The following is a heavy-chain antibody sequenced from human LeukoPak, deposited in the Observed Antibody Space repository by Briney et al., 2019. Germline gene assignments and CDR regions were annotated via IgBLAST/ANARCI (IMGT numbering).Heavy chain of an antibody. Sequence: ASVKASCKPSGPTFSSYAISWVRQAPGHGLEWMGGIIPIFGTAEYAQKFQGRVTVTADKSTITAYMELSSLRSEDPAVYYCARVRANRALLDWFDPWGRGALDSVSS. V-gene: IGHV1-69*06. J-gene: IGHJ5*02. D-gene: IGHD3-10*01. CDR1: GPTFSSYA. CDR2: IIPIFGTA. CDR3: ARVRANRALLDWFDP.